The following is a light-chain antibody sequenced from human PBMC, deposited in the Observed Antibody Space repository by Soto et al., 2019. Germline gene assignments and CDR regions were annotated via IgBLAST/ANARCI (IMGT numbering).Light chain of an antibody. J-gene: IGKJ1*01. CDR2: GAS. V-gene: IGKV3-20*01. CDR1: QSVSYSF. Sequence: EIVLTQSPGTLSLSPGERATLSCRASQSVSYSFLAWYQQKPGQAPRLLIYGASSRATGIPDRFSASGSGTDFTLTISRLEPEEFAVYYCQQYGSSQSFGQGTKVEIK. CDR3: QQYGSSQS.